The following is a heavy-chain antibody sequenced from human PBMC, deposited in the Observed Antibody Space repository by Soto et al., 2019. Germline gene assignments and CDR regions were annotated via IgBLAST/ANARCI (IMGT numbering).Heavy chain of an antibody. CDR2: IDPTDSKT. Sequence: GESLKISCLGSGYSFTSYWINWVRQMPGKGLEWMGRIDPTDSKTDYSPSFQGHVTVSVDKSLNTAFLQWSSLKASDTAIYYCAMFNEYSSPSDLYWGRGTLVTVSS. J-gene: IGHJ4*02. D-gene: IGHD6-6*01. CDR3: AMFNEYSSPSDLY. V-gene: IGHV5-10-1*01. CDR1: GYSFTSYW.